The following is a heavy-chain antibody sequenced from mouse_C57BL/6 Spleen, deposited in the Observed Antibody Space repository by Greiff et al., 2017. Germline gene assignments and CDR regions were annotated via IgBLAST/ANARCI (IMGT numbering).Heavy chain of an antibody. CDR3: ARDYYGNLYFDY. V-gene: IGHV1-82*01. CDR1: GYAFSSSW. J-gene: IGHJ2*01. D-gene: IGHD2-1*01. CDR2: IYPGDGDT. Sequence: QVQLQQSGPELVKPGASVKISCKASGYAFSSSWMNWVKQRPGKGLEWIGRIYPGDGDTNYNGKFKGKATRTADKSSSTAYMQHSSLTSEDATVYFCARDYYGNLYFDYWGQGTTLTVSS.